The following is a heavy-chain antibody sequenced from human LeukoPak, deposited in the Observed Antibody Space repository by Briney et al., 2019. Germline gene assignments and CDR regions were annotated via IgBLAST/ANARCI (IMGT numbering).Heavy chain of an antibody. D-gene: IGHD3-22*01. J-gene: IGHJ4*02. Sequence: GASVKVSCKASGYTFTGYYMHWVRQAPGQGLEWMGWINPNSGGTNYAQKFQGRVTMTRDMSTSTVYVELSSLRSEDTAVYYCASGHDSSVAYWGQGTLVTVSS. CDR3: ASGHDSSVAY. CDR1: GYTFTGYY. V-gene: IGHV1-2*02. CDR2: INPNSGGT.